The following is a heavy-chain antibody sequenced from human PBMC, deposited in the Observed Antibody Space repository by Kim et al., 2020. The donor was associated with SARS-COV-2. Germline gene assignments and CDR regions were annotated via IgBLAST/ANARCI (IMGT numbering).Heavy chain of an antibody. V-gene: IGHV3-49*02. CDR3: TRVMLWLYYFDY. J-gene: IGHJ4*02. D-gene: IGHD2-8*01. Sequence: EDAASVKGRFTISRDDSKSIAYLQMNSLKTEDTAVYYCTRVMLWLYYFDYWGQGTLVTVSS.